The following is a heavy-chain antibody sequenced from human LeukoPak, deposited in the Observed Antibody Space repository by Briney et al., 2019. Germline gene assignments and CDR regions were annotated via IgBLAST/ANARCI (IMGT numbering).Heavy chain of an antibody. CDR1: GGSFSGYY. CDR3: ALNYYDSSGFSY. V-gene: IGHV4-34*01. CDR2: INHSGST. J-gene: IGHJ4*02. D-gene: IGHD3-22*01. Sequence: SETPSLTCAVYGGSFSGYYWSWIRQPPGKGLEWIGKINHSGSTNYNPSLKSRVTISVDTSKNQFSLKLSSVTAADTAVYYCALNYYDSSGFSYWGQGTLVTVSS.